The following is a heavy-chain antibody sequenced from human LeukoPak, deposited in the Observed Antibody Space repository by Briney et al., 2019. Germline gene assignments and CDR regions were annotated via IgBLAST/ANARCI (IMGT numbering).Heavy chain of an antibody. Sequence: GASVKVSCQASGYTSTDFYLNWVRQAPGRGLEWMGWINPYSGVTINAQRFQDRVTLTWDTSIGTGYMELTRLTSDDTAVYYCATGSITHTRDPWGQGTLVTVSS. J-gene: IGHJ5*02. D-gene: IGHD6-6*01. V-gene: IGHV1-2*02. CDR1: GYTSTDFY. CDR3: ATGSITHTRDP. CDR2: INPYSGVT.